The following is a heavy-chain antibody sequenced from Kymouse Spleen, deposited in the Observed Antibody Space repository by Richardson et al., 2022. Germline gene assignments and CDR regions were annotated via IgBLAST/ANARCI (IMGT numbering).Heavy chain of an antibody. Sequence: QVQLVESGGGVVQPGRSLRLSCAASGFTFSSYGMHWVRQAPGKGLEWVAVIWYDGSNKYYADSVKGRFTISRDNSKNTLYLQMNSLRAEDTAVYYCARDRGYYGSGSYSIFDYWGQGTLVTVSS. CDR2: IWYDGSNK. CDR3: ARDRGYYGSGSYSIFDY. V-gene: IGHV3-33*01. D-gene: IGHD3-10*01. J-gene: IGHJ4*02. CDR1: GFTFSSYG.